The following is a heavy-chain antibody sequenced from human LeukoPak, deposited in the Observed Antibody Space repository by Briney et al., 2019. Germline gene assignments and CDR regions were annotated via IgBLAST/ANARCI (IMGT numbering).Heavy chain of an antibody. J-gene: IGHJ3*02. CDR3: ARKLSGAFDI. D-gene: IGHD2/OR15-2a*01. CDR2: TYYRSKWYT. CDR1: GDSVSSNSPA. V-gene: IGHV6-1*01. Sequence: SQTLSLTCAISGDSVSSNSPAWNWIRQSPSRGLEWLGRTYYRSKWYTDYAVSVKSRITIDPDTSKNQFSLRLNSVTPEDTAVYYCARKLSGAFDIWGQGTMVTVSS.